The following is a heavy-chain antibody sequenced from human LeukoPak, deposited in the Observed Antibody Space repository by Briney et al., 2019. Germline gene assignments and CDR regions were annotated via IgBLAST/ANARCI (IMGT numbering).Heavy chain of an antibody. CDR3: ARAAEMATICDY. V-gene: IGHV4-59*12. Sequence: SETLSLTCTVSGGSISTYYWNWIRQPPGKGLEWIGYIYYSGTTNYNPSLKSRVSMSVDTSKNQFSLKLSSVTAADTAVYYCARAAEMATICDYWGQGTLVTVSS. CDR1: GGSISTYY. J-gene: IGHJ4*02. D-gene: IGHD5-24*01. CDR2: IYYSGTT.